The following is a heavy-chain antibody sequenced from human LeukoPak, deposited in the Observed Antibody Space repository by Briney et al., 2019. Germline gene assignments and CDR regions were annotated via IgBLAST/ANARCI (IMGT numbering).Heavy chain of an antibody. Sequence: ASVKVSCKPSGYTFTGYYIQWVRQAPRQGLEWMGWINPNSGGTNYAQKFQGRVTMTRDTSISTAYMELSSLRSEDTAVYYCARSQSYYYDSSGYDIWGQGTMVTVSS. J-gene: IGHJ3*02. V-gene: IGHV1-2*02. CDR3: ARSQSYYYDSSGYDI. D-gene: IGHD3-22*01. CDR2: INPNSGGT. CDR1: GYTFTGYY.